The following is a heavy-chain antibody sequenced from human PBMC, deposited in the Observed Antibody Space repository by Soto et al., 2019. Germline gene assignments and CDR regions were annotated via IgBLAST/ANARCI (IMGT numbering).Heavy chain of an antibody. J-gene: IGHJ5*02. D-gene: IGHD2-2*01. CDR3: ASSPGVTVPAAKVGTWFAP. CDR2: IIPIFGTA. Sequence: QVQLVQSGAEVKKPGSSVKVSCKASGGTFSSYAISWVRQAPGQGLEWMGGIIPIFGTANYAQKFQGRVTITADESTSTAYMELSSLRSEDTAVYYCASSPGVTVPAAKVGTWFAPWGQGTLVTVSS. V-gene: IGHV1-69*01. CDR1: GGTFSSYA.